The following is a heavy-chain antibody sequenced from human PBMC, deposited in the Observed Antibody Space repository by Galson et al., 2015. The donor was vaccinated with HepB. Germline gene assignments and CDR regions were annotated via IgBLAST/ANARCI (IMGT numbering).Heavy chain of an antibody. J-gene: IGHJ4*02. CDR3: VPDTSLVTF. V-gene: IGHV3-48*04. CDR1: GLTFSSYT. D-gene: IGHD5-18*01. Sequence: SLRLSCAASGLTFSSYTMNWVRQTPGKGLQWVSYISTNGATIHYADSVKGRFTIARDNAKNTMWLQMNSLRAEDTAVYYCVPDTSLVTFWGQGTLVTVSS. CDR2: ISTNGATI.